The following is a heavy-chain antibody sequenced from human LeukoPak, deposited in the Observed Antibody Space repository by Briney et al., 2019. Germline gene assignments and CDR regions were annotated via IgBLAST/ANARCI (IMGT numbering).Heavy chain of an antibody. V-gene: IGHV4-30-4*07. J-gene: IGHJ5*02. CDR1: GDSISSGGYA. CDR2: IHDSGST. CDR3: ARVAAAAGNNWFDP. D-gene: IGHD6-13*01. Sequence: SETLSLTCAVSGDSISSGGYAWSWIRQTPGKGLEWIAYIHDSGSTYYNPSLKSRVSISVDTSKNQFSVKLNSVTAADTAAYYCARVAAAAGNNWFDPWGQGTLVTVSS.